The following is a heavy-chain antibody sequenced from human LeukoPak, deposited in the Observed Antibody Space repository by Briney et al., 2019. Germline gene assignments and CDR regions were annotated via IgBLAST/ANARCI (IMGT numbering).Heavy chain of an antibody. J-gene: IGHJ6*02. V-gene: IGHV3-53*04. Sequence: GGSLRLSRAASGFTVSSNYMSWVPQAPGKGLEWVSVIYSGCSTNYADSVKGRFTISRHNYKNTLYLQMNSLGAEDTALYYCARDSTVGYYYGMDVWGQGTTVTVSS. CDR1: GFTVSSNY. D-gene: IGHD4-17*01. CDR3: ARDSTVGYYYGMDV. CDR2: IYSGCST.